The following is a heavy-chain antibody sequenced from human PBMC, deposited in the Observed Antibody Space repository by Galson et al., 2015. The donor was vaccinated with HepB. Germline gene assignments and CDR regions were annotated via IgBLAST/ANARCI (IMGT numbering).Heavy chain of an antibody. Sequence: SVKVSCKASGYTFTSYGISWVRQAPGQGLEWMGWISAYNGNTNYAQKLQGRVTMTTDTSTSTAYMELRSLRSDDTAVYYCARVMKTPCYDFWSGYSYDASDIWGQGTMVTVSS. CDR3: ARVMKTPCYDFWSGYSYDASDI. J-gene: IGHJ3*02. CDR1: GYTFTSYG. V-gene: IGHV1-18*04. D-gene: IGHD3-3*01. CDR2: ISAYNGNT.